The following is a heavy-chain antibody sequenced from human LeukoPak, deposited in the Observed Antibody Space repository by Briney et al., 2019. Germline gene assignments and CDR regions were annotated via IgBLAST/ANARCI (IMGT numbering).Heavy chain of an antibody. CDR3: ARDRFAVPAAMGFDYYYYMDV. J-gene: IGHJ6*03. Sequence: SETLSLTCTVSGYSISSGYYWGWIRQPPGKGLEWIGSIYHSGSTYYNPSLKSRVTISVDTSKNQFSLKLSSVTAADTAVYYCARDRFAVPAAMGFDYYYYMDVWGKGTTVTISS. CDR2: IYHSGST. CDR1: GYSISSGYY. V-gene: IGHV4-38-2*02. D-gene: IGHD2-2*01.